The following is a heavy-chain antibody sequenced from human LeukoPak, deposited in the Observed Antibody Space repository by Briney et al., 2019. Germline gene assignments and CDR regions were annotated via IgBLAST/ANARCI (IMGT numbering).Heavy chain of an antibody. CDR3: AKGDPYYYDSSGYYLGPVDY. V-gene: IGHV3-23*01. Sequence: PGGSLRLSCAASGFTFSSYAMSWVRQAPGKGLEWVSAISGSGGSTYYADSVKGRFTISRDNSKNTLYLQMNGLRAEDTAVYYCAKGDPYYYDSSGYYLGPVDYWGQGTLVTVSS. J-gene: IGHJ4*02. D-gene: IGHD3-22*01. CDR2: ISGSGGST. CDR1: GFTFSSYA.